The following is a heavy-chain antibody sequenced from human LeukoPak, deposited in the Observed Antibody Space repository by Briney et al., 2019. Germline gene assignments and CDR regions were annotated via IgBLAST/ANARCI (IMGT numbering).Heavy chain of an antibody. V-gene: IGHV7-4-1*02. CDR2: IDTNTGNP. Sequence: GASVKVSCKASGYTFTSYAMNWVRQAPGQGLEWMGWIDTNTGNPTYAQGFTGRFVFSLDTSVSTAYLQISSLKAEDTAVYYCARDPYYYGSGSYYNKWDYWGQGTLVTVSS. CDR3: ARDPYYYGSGSYYNKWDY. J-gene: IGHJ4*02. CDR1: GYTFTSYA. D-gene: IGHD3-10*01.